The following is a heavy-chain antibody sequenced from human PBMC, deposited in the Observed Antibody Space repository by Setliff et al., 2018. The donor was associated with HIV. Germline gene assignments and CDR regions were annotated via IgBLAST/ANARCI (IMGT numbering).Heavy chain of an antibody. CDR3: AKDRSDLAASIIYYDYLGFDV. CDR1: GFTFSNYG. J-gene: IGHJ6*02. V-gene: IGHV3-33*06. D-gene: IGHD5-12*01. CDR2: IWNDGSKK. Sequence: LRLSCATSGFTFSNYGMHWVRQAPGKGLEWVALIWNDGSKKYYVDSVKGRFTISRDNSKNTMYLQMNSLRAEDTAVYYCAKDRSDLAASIIYYDYLGFDVWGQGTTVTVSS.